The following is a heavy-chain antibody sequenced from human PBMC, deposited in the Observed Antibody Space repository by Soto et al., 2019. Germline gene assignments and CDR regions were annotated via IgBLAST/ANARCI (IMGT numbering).Heavy chain of an antibody. V-gene: IGHV4-59*01. CDR2: VYYSGST. D-gene: IGHD2-21*01. Sequence: PSETLSLTCTVSGGSISSYYWTWIRQPPGMGLVWIGYVYYSGSTNYNPSLKSRVTISVDTSKNQFSLKLSSVSAADTAVYYCASHTEIEGYFYYMDVWGKGTTVTVSS. CDR1: GGSISSYY. J-gene: IGHJ6*03. CDR3: ASHTEIEGYFYYMDV.